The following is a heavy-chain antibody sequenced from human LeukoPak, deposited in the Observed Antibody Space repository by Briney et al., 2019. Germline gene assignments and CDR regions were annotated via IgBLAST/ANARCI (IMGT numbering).Heavy chain of an antibody. CDR1: GGTFSSYA. D-gene: IGHD3-10*01. CDR3: ARGQGDGGYFDY. V-gene: IGHV1-69*04. CDR2: IIPILGIA. J-gene: IGHJ4*02. Sequence: SVKVSCKASGGTFSSYAISWVRQAPGQGLEWMGRIIPILGIANYAQKFQGRVTITADKSTSTAYMELSSLRSEDTAVYYCARGQGDGGYFDYWGQGTLVTVSS.